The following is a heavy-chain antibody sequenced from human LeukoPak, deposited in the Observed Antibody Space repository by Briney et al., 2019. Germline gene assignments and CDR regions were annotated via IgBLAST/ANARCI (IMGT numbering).Heavy chain of an antibody. CDR2: FDPEDGET. CDR3: ATPTLSDGDSTYYFDY. J-gene: IGHJ4*02. V-gene: IGHV1-24*01. Sequence: ASVKVSCTVSGYTLTELSMHWVRQAPGKGLEWMGGFDPEDGETIYAQKFQGRVTMTEDTSTDTAYMELSSLRSEDTAVYYCATPTLSDGDSTYYFDYWGQGTLVTVSS. D-gene: IGHD4-17*01. CDR1: GYTLTELS.